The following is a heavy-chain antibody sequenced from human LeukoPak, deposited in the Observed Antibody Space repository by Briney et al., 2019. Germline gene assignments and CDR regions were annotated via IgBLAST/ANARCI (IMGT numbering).Heavy chain of an antibody. CDR3: ARGFQGYFDY. J-gene: IGHJ4*02. CDR1: GYTFINNW. Sequence: ASVKVSCKASGYTFINNWMHWVRQAPGQGLEWMGWISAYNGNTNYAQKLQGRVTMTTDTSTSTAYMELRSLRSDDTAVYYCARGFQGYFDYWGQGTLVTVSS. CDR2: ISAYNGNT. V-gene: IGHV1-18*01. D-gene: IGHD2/OR15-2a*01.